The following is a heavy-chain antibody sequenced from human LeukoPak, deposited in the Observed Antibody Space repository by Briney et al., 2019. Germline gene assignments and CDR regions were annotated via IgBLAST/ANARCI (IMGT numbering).Heavy chain of an antibody. Sequence: GGSLRLSCAASGFTFSSYDMHWVRQATGKGLEWVSAIGTAGDTYYPGSVKGRFTISRENAKNSLYPKMNSLGAGDTAVYYCARALVGAYDYWGQGTMVTVSS. CDR1: GFTFSSYD. CDR2: IGTAGDT. V-gene: IGHV3-13*01. J-gene: IGHJ4*02. CDR3: ARALVGAYDY. D-gene: IGHD1-26*01.